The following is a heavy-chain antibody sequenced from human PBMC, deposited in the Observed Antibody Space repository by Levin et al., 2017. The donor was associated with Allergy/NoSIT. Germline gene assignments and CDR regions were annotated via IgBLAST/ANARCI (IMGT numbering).Heavy chain of an antibody. CDR3: AREWGGYYGSGGYYCGGWFDP. D-gene: IGHD3-10*01. CDR2: IKQDETEK. V-gene: IGHV3-7*01. Sequence: PGGSLRLSCAASGFTLSIFRMTWVRQAPGKGLEWVANIKQDETEKLYVDSVKGRFTISRDNAKNSLYLQMNSLRVEDTAIYYCAREWGGYYGSGGYYCGGWFDPLGQGTLVTVSS. J-gene: IGHJ5*02. CDR1: GFTLSIFR.